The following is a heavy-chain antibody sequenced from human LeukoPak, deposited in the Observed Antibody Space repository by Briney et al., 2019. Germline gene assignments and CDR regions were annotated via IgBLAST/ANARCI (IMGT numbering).Heavy chain of an antibody. J-gene: IGHJ4*02. V-gene: IGHV4-39*01. Sequence: PSETLSLTCTVSGGSISSNSHYWGWIRQPPGKGLEWIDSIYYSGNTYYNPSLKSPVTISVDTSKNHFSLKLASGTAAGTAVYYCARHVAGADMWHFDYWGQGTLVTVSS. CDR1: GGSISSNSHY. CDR3: ARHVAGADMWHFDY. CDR2: IYYSGNT. D-gene: IGHD6-19*01.